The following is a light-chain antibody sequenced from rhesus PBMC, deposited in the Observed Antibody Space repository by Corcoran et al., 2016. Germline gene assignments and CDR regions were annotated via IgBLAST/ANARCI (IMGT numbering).Light chain of an antibody. Sequence: QSAPIQSPSVSGSLGQSVTISCTGTSSDIGRYNYVSWYRQQPGTTTKLMIYKVNMRPSGVSDRFSGSKPGNTASLTISGLQSEDEADYFCHSYATGDRYILGSGTRLTVL. CDR1: SSDIGRYNY. J-gene: IGLJ1*01. CDR2: KVN. CDR3: HSYATGDRYI. V-gene: IGLV2-11*01.